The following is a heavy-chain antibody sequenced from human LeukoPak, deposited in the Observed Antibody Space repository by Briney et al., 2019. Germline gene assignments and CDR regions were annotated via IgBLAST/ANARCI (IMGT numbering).Heavy chain of an antibody. CDR3: ATHITAVPY. D-gene: IGHD6-13*01. V-gene: IGHV1-18*01. CDR1: GYTFSSYD. CDR2: ISTYNGNT. J-gene: IGHJ4*02. Sequence: ASVKVSCKASGYTFSSYDISWVRQAPGQGLEWMGWISTYNGNTRYAQKLQGRVTLTTDTSTGTAYMELRSLRSDDTAVYYCATHITAVPYWGQGTLVTVSS.